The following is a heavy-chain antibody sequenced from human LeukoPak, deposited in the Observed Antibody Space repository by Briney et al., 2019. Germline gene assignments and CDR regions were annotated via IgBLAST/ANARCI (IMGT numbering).Heavy chain of an antibody. V-gene: IGHV4-61*01. CDR3: ARGGSESPYYFEY. D-gene: IGHD1-26*01. CDR2: MYYSGST. Sequence: SETLSLTCSVSGGSVSSGNNYWNWIRQPPGKGLEWIGYMYYSGSTHYNPSLRSRVTISVGRSKNQFSLNLSSVTAADTAVYYCARGGSESPYYFEYWGQGTLVTVSS. CDR1: GGSVSSGNNY. J-gene: IGHJ4*02.